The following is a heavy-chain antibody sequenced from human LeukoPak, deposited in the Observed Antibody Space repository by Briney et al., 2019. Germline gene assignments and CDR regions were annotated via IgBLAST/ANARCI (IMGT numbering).Heavy chain of an antibody. D-gene: IGHD3-3*01. J-gene: IGHJ4*02. Sequence: ASVKVSCKASGYTFTSYGISWVRQAPGQGLEWMGWISAYNGNTNYAQKLQGRVTMTTDTSTSTAYMELRSLRSDDTAVYYCARDPNDFWSGYLTNGFDYWGQGTLVTVSS. CDR2: ISAYNGNT. V-gene: IGHV1-18*01. CDR3: ARDPNDFWSGYLTNGFDY. CDR1: GYTFTSYG.